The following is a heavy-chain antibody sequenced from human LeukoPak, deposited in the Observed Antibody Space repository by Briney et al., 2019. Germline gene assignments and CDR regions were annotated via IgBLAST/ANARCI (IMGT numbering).Heavy chain of an antibody. Sequence: GGSLRLSCAASGFTFSSYGMSWVRQAPGKGLEWVSVISGSGGSTYYADSVKGRFTISRDNSKNTLYLQMNSLRAEGTAVYYCAVSRGSKGRYWFDPWGQGTLVTVSS. CDR3: AVSRGSKGRYWFDP. J-gene: IGHJ5*02. V-gene: IGHV3-23*01. CDR2: ISGSGGST. D-gene: IGHD2-2*01. CDR1: GFTFSSYG.